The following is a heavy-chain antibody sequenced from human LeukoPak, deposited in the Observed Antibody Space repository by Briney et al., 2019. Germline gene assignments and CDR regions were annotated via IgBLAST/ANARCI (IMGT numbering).Heavy chain of an antibody. V-gene: IGHV3-23*01. CDR1: GFSFSSHG. J-gene: IGHJ6*03. D-gene: IGHD3-9*01. CDR3: AKCILTGYYKGYMDV. Sequence: GGSLRLSCAAGGFSFSSHGMNWVRQAPGKGLEWVSAISGSGGRTYYADSVKGRFTISRDNSTNTLYLQMNSLRAEDTAVYYCAKCILTGYYKGYMDVWGKGTTVTISS. CDR2: ISGSGGRT.